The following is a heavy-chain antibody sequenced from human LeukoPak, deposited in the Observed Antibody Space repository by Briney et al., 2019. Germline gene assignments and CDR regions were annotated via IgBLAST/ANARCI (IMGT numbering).Heavy chain of an antibody. CDR3: ARRGDGYNQGYYFDY. V-gene: IGHV5-51*01. Sequence: LGESLKISCKGSGYSFTSYWIGWVRQMPGKGLEWMGIIYPGDSDTRYSPSFQGQVTISADKSISTAYLQWSSLKASDTAMYYCARRGDGYNQGYYFDYWGQGTLVTVSS. CDR1: GYSFTSYW. D-gene: IGHD5-24*01. CDR2: IYPGDSDT. J-gene: IGHJ4*02.